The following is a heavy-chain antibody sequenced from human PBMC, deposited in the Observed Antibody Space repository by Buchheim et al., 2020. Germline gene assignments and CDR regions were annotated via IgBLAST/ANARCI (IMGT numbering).Heavy chain of an antibody. V-gene: IGHV3-74*01. D-gene: IGHD1-26*01. CDR1: GFTFSSYG. CDR3: ARTRIVGATAFDY. CDR2: INSDGSRT. Sequence: EVQLVESGGDLVQLGGSLRLSCAASGFTFSSYGMHWVRQATGKGLVWVSRINSDGSRTSYADSVKGRFTISRDNAKNTLYLQMNSLRVEDTAVYYCARTRIVGATAFDYWSQGTL. J-gene: IGHJ4*02.